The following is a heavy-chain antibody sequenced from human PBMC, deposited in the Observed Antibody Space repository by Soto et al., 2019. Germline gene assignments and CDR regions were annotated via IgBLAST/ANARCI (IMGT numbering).Heavy chain of an antibody. Sequence: QVQLQESGPGLVKPSETLSLTCTVSGGSISGYYWSWIRQPPGKGLEWIGYMYNTGSTVYNPSFKRRDTISVDTSKNQFSLNLNSVTAADTAVYYCARDLWGYCGTDCYPLDVWGQGTTVTVSS. V-gene: IGHV4-59*01. CDR1: GGSISGYY. D-gene: IGHD2-21*02. CDR2: MYNTGST. J-gene: IGHJ6*02. CDR3: ARDLWGYCGTDCYPLDV.